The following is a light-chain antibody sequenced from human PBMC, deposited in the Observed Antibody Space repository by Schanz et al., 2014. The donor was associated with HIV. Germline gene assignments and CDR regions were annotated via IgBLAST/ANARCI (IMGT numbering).Light chain of an antibody. Sequence: QSVLTQPPSASGTPGQRVTISCSGSISNIGSNTVSWYQQLPGTAPKLLMYSTNQPPSGVPDRFSGSKSGTSASLAISGLQSEDEADYYCAAWDDRLSGYVFGTGTKVTVL. CDR2: STN. CDR3: AAWDDRLSGYV. J-gene: IGLJ1*01. CDR1: ISNIGSNT. V-gene: IGLV1-44*01.